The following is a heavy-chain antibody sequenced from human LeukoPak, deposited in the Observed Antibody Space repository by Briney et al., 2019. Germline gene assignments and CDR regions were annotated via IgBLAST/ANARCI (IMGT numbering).Heavy chain of an antibody. CDR1: GFIFSTYL. D-gene: IGHD3-16*02. J-gene: IGHJ4*02. V-gene: IGHV3-23*01. CDR3: AKDKALWDYVWGSYRYNVFDY. CDR2: ITGSGYST. Sequence: GGSLRLSCAASGFIFSTYLMSWVRQAPGKGLEWVSAITGSGYSTFYADSVKGRFTISRDNSKNTLYLQMNSLRAEDTAVYYCAKDKALWDYVWGSYRYNVFDYWGQGTLVTVSS.